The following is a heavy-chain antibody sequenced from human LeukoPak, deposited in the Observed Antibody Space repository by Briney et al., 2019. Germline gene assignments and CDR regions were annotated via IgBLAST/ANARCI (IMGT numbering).Heavy chain of an antibody. V-gene: IGHV3-74*01. J-gene: IGHJ4*02. CDR3: ARGHGYSSGCLDY. Sequence: TGGSLRLSCAASGFAFSSYWMHWVRQAPGKGLVWVSRINTDGSSASYADSVKGRFTISRDNAKNTLYLQMNSLRAEDTAVYYCARGHGYSSGCLDYWGQGTLVTVSS. CDR2: INTDGSSA. D-gene: IGHD6-19*01. CDR1: GFAFSSYW.